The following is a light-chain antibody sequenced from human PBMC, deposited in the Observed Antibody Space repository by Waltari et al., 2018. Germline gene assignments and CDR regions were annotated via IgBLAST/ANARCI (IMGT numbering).Light chain of an antibody. CDR3: GTWDTDLSVV. V-gene: IGLV1-51*01. J-gene: IGLJ2*01. CDR2: DNN. Sequence: QSVLTQPPSVSAAPGQKVTISCSGTGSNIGNNFVSWYQQLPGTAPKLLICDNNKRPSGIPDRVSGSKSGTSATLGITGLQTGDEADYYCGTWDTDLSVVFGGGTKLTVL. CDR1: GSNIGNNF.